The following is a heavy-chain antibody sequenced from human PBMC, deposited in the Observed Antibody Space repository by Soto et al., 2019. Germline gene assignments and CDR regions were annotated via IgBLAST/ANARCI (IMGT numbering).Heavy chain of an antibody. V-gene: IGHV4-4*07. CDR3: AKESGAPAGTAEY. CDR2: ISASGNT. J-gene: IGHJ4*02. Sequence: QVQLQESGPGLVKPSETLSLTCTVSGASFSNSYWSWIRRPAGKGLEWIGRISASGNTNYNPSLKSRVTMSIVTSKNQFSLKVTSVTAADTALYYCAKESGAPAGTAEYWGQGILVTVSS. CDR1: GASFSNSY. D-gene: IGHD1-1*01.